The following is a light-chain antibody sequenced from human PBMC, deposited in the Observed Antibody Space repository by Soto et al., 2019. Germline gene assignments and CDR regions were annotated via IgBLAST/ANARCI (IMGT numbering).Light chain of an antibody. CDR2: GAS. CDR1: QSVSSN. Sequence: EIMMTQSPATLSVSPGERATLSCRASQSVSSNLAWYQQKPDQAPMLLIYGASTRATGIPARFSGSGSGTEFTLTISSLQSEDFAVYYCQHYNNWPPWTFGPGAKVEIK. J-gene: IGKJ1*01. V-gene: IGKV3-15*01. CDR3: QHYNNWPPWT.